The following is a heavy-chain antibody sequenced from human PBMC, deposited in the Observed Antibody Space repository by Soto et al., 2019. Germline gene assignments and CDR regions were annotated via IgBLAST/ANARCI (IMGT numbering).Heavy chain of an antibody. Sequence: QPGGSLRLSCAASGFTFSHYGMTWVRQAPGMGLEWVAHIDSTATTISYADSVRGRFTISRDDAKNSLYLQMSSLRAEDTAIYYCARDRDYIEDIHYSGLATLVTVSS. CDR2: IDSTATTI. V-gene: IGHV3-48*03. D-gene: IGHD5-12*01. J-gene: IGHJ4*02. CDR1: GFTFSHYG. CDR3: ARDRDYIEDIHY.